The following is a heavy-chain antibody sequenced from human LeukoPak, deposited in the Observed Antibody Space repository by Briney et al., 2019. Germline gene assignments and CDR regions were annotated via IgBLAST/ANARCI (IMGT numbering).Heavy chain of an antibody. CDR3: VRLFGDKYGRLDY. CDR2: INNGGYNT. J-gene: IGHJ4*02. CDR1: GFTFSSYA. V-gene: IGHV3-23*01. Sequence: HTGGSLRLSCAASGFTFSSYAMSWVRQAPGKGLEWVSAINNGGYNTYYTDSVKGRLTISRDNSNNMLYLQMNSLRAEDTAVYYCVRLFGDKYGRLDYWGQGTLVTVSS. D-gene: IGHD3-3*01.